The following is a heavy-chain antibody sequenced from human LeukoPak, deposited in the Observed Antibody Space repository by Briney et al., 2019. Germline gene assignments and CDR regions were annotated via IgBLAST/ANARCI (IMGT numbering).Heavy chain of an antibody. CDR1: GYTFTRYY. J-gene: IGHJ5*02. CDR2: INPNSGGT. CDR3: ARDSVLAGGWFDP. D-gene: IGHD6-13*01. V-gene: IGHV1-2*02. Sequence: ASVKVSCKASGYTFTRYYMHWVRQAPGQGLEWMGWINPNSGGTNYAQKFQGRVTMTRDTSISTAYMELSRPRSDDTAVYYCARDSVLAGGWFDPWGQGTLVTVSS.